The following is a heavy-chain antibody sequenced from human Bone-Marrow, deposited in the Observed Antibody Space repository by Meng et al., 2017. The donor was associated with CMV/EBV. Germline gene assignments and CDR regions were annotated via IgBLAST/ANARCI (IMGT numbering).Heavy chain of an antibody. V-gene: IGHV4-59*01. CDR1: GGSISSYY. Sequence: SETLSLTCTVSGGSISSYYWSWIRQPPGKGLEWIGYIYYSGSTNYNPSLKSRVTISVDTSKNQFSLKLSSVTAADTAVYYCARDGADSIYGGNEEPDAFDIWVQGTMVTVSS. D-gene: IGHD4-23*01. CDR3: ARDGADSIYGGNEEPDAFDI. J-gene: IGHJ3*02. CDR2: IYYSGST.